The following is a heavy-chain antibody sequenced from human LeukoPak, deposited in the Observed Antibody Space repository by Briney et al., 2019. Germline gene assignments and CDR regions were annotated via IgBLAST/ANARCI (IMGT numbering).Heavy chain of an antibody. J-gene: IGHJ6*03. D-gene: IGHD2-2*01. V-gene: IGHV4-30-4*01. CDR1: GGSISSGDYY. Sequence: PSQTLSLTCTVSGGSISSGDYYWSWIRQPPGKGLEWIGYIYYSGSTYYNPSLKSRVTISVDTSKNQFSLKLSSVTAADTAVYYCARGLGRSIGYCSSTSCRGHYYYYMDVWGKGTTVTVSS. CDR3: ARGLGRSIGYCSSTSCRGHYYYYMDV. CDR2: IYYSGST.